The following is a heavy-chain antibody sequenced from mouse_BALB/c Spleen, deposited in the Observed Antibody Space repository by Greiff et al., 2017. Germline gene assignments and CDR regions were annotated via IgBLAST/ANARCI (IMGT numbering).Heavy chain of an antibody. CDR3: ATYYYGSRTWFAY. CDR2: IWAGGST. D-gene: IGHD1-1*01. CDR1: GFSLTSYG. Sequence: VKLVESGPGLVAPSQSLSITCTVSGFSLTSYGVHWVRQPPGKGLEWLGVIWAGGSTNYNSALMSRLSISKDNSKSQVFLKMNSLQTDDTAMYYCATYYYGSRTWFAYWGQGTLVTVSA. J-gene: IGHJ3*01. V-gene: IGHV2-9*02.